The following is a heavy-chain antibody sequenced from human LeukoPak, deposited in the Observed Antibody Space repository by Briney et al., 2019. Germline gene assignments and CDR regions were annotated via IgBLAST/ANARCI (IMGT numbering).Heavy chain of an antibody. CDR3: ARVVPDHWFDP. J-gene: IGHJ5*02. CDR2: IIPIFGTA. CDR1: GGAFSSYA. Sequence: ASVKVSCKASGGAFSSYAIRWVRQAPGQGLEWMGGIIPIFGTANYAQKFQGRVTITTDESTSTAYMELSSLRSEDTAVYYCARVVPDHWFDPWGQGTLVTVSS. V-gene: IGHV1-69*05. D-gene: IGHD1-14*01.